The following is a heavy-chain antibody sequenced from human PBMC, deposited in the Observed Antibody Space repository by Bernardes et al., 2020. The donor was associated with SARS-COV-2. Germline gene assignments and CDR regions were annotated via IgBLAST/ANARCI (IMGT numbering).Heavy chain of an antibody. CDR2: ISAIGGST. V-gene: IGHV3-23*01. Sequence: GGFLRLSCVASGFTFSKNAMTWVRQVPGKGLEWVSAISAIGGSTYYAESVKGRFTISRDNSKNTLYLEMTSLRAEDTAVYYCSKNAKYSSSSMEVWGQGTTVTVSS. CDR3: SKNAKYSSSSMEV. CDR1: GFTFSKNA. J-gene: IGHJ6*02. D-gene: IGHD6-6*01.